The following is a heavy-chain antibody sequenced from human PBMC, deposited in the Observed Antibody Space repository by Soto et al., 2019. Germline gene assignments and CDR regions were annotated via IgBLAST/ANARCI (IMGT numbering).Heavy chain of an antibody. J-gene: IGHJ4*02. CDR3: ATSSIYDYRGPFDI. Sequence: GGSLRLSCAASGFSFSSHGMHWVRQAPGKGLEWVAVVTFDGSHQYYADSVKGRFTISRDNSRNMVYLQMNSLREDDTAIYFCATSSIYDYRGPFDIWGQGIQVTVSS. D-gene: IGHD4-4*01. V-gene: IGHV3-30*03. CDR1: GFSFSSHG. CDR2: VTFDGSHQ.